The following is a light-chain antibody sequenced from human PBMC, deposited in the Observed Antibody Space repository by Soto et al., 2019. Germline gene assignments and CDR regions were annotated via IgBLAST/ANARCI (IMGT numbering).Light chain of an antibody. CDR2: GAS. V-gene: IGKV3-15*01. Sequence: EIVMTQSPATLSVSPGERATLSCRASQSVSSNLAWYQQKPGQAPRLLIYGASTRATGIPARFSGSGSGTDFTRTISSLQSEDVAVYYCQQYNDWPLTFGGGTKVEIK. CDR1: QSVSSN. J-gene: IGKJ4*01. CDR3: QQYNDWPLT.